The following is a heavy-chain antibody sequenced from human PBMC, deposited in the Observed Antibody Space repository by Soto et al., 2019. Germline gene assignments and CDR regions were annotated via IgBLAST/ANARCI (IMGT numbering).Heavy chain of an antibody. J-gene: IGHJ4*02. CDR3: VRALVDY. CDR1: GFTFNTYW. CDR2: IKEDETEK. Sequence: EVQLVESGGGLVQPGGSLRLSCVVSGFTFNTYWMTWIRQAPGKGLEWVATIKEDETEKYYGDSVKGRFTISRDNAKNSLFLHMNNLRVDDTAVYYCVRALVDYCGQGILVTVSS. V-gene: IGHV3-7*04.